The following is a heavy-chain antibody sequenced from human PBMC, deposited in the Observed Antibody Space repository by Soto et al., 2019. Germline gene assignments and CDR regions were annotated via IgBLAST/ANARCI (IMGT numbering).Heavy chain of an antibody. J-gene: IGHJ3*02. Sequence: EVQLVESGGGLVQPGGSLRLSCAASGFTFSSYWMSWVRQAPGKGLEWVANIKQDGSEKYYVDSVKGRFTISRDNAKNSLYLQMNSLRAEDTAVYYCAGDRGDYDFWSGYYSRGAFDIWGQGTMVTVSS. CDR2: IKQDGSEK. CDR3: AGDRGDYDFWSGYYSRGAFDI. V-gene: IGHV3-7*01. D-gene: IGHD3-3*01. CDR1: GFTFSSYW.